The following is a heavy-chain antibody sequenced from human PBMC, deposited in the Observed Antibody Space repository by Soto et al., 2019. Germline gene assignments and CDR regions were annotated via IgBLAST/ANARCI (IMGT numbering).Heavy chain of an antibody. J-gene: IGHJ4*02. CDR1: GDSVSHNH. CDR2: TYESGRT. D-gene: IGHD3-3*01. CDR3: TRVKGFWSGYYPTSYFDY. Sequence: PSETLSLTCTVSGDSVSHNHWGWIRQSPGKGLEWIGYTYESGRTNYNPSFKSRVTISVDTSKNQFSLNLSSVTAADTAVYYCTRVKGFWSGYYPTSYFDYWGQGTLVTVSS. V-gene: IGHV4-4*09.